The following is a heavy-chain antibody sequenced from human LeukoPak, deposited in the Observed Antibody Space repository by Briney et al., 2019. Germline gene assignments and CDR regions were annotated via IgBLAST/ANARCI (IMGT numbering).Heavy chain of an antibody. CDR1: GFTFDDYA. J-gene: IGHJ6*04. Sequence: GGSLRLSCAASGFTFDDYAMHWVRQAPGKGLEWVSLISWDGGSTYYAGSVKGRFTISRDNSKNSLYLQMNSLRAEDTALYYCAKVAMVRGVITRYYYYGMDVWGKGTTVTVSS. V-gene: IGHV3-43D*04. CDR2: ISWDGGST. D-gene: IGHD3-10*01. CDR3: AKVAMVRGVITRYYYYGMDV.